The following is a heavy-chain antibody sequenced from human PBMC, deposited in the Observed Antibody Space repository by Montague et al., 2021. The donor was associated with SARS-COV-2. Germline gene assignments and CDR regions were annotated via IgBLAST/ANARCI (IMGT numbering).Heavy chain of an antibody. D-gene: IGHD6-19*01. CDR2: INHRGLT. CDR3: VRSVGRRGTLYSSGWSKYPFDF. CDR1: GESFSEYI. V-gene: IGHV4-34*01. J-gene: IGHJ4*02. Sequence: SETLSLTCAVYGESFSEYIWNWIRQPPGKRLEWIGEINHRGLTKYNPSLNSRVTLSVDTSRNQFSLKLNSVAAADTAMYYCVRSVGRRGTLYSSGWSKYPFDFWGQGTLVTVSS.